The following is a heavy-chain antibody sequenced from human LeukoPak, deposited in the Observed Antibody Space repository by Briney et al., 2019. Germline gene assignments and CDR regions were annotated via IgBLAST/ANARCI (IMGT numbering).Heavy chain of an antibody. CDR3: ARSGDGYKNPFPFDY. J-gene: IGHJ4*02. CDR2: IYPGDSDT. Sequence: GESLKISCKGSGYSFTSYWIGWVRQMPGKGLEWIGIIYPGDSDTRYSPSFQGQVTISADKSISTAYPQWSSLKASDTAMYYCARSGDGYKNPFPFDYWGQGTLVTVSS. CDR1: GYSFTSYW. D-gene: IGHD5-24*01. V-gene: IGHV5-51*01.